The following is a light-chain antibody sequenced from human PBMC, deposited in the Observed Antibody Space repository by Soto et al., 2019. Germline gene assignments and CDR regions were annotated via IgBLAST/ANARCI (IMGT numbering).Light chain of an antibody. CDR3: SSYTSSSTSLVV. Sequence: QSALTQPASVSGSPGQSITISCTGTSSDVGGYNYVSWYQKHPGKAPKLMIYDVSNRPSGVSNRFSGSKSGNTASLTISGLKAEDEADYYCSSYTSSSTSLVVFGGGTKLTVL. J-gene: IGLJ2*01. CDR2: DVS. CDR1: SSDVGGYNY. V-gene: IGLV2-14*01.